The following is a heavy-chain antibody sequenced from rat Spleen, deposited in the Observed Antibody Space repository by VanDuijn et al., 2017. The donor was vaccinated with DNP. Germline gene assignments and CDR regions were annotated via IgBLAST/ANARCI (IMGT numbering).Heavy chain of an antibody. J-gene: IGHJ2*01. CDR2: ISTGGGIT. Sequence: EVQLVESGGGLVQPGRSLKLSCAASGFTFSDYNMAWVRQAPTKGLEWVASISTGGGITYYRDSVKGRFTMSSDDARSTLYLKMDSVRSDDTATYYCTRGYYYTLDYWGQGVMVTVSS. D-gene: IGHD1-6*01. V-gene: IGHV5-25*01. CDR3: TRGYYYTLDY. CDR1: GFTFSDYN.